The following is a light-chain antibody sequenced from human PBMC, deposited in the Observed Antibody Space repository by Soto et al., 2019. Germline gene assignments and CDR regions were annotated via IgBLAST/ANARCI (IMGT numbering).Light chain of an antibody. CDR3: QQYGTSPYT. CDR1: PSVSSSY. Sequence: EIVLTQSPGTLSLSPGERATLSCRASPSVSSSYLAWYQQKPGQAPKLLIYGASSRATGIPDRFSGSGSGTDFTLTISRLEPEDLAVYYCQQYGTSPYTFGQGTKVEIK. V-gene: IGKV3-20*01. CDR2: GAS. J-gene: IGKJ2*01.